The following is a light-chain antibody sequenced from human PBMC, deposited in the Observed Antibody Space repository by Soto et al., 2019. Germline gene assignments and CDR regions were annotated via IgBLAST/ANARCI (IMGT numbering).Light chain of an antibody. CDR2: DVS. J-gene: IGLJ1*01. CDR3: SSYTSSSTLLYV. Sequence: QSALTQPASVAGSLGQSITISCTGTSSDVGGYNYVSWYQQHPGKAPKLMIYDVSNRPSGVSNRFSGSKSGNTASLTISGLQGEDEAAYYCSSYTSSSTLLYVFGTGTKLTVL. CDR1: SSDVGGYNY. V-gene: IGLV2-14*01.